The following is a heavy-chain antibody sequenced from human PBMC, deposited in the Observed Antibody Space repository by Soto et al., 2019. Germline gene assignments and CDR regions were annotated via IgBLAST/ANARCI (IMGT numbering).Heavy chain of an antibody. CDR1: GLPVSSNH. D-gene: IGHD5-18*01. V-gene: IGHV3-53*01. CDR2: FYHRGDT. CDR3: ATGVDAAKDGY. Sequence: VQLVESGGGLIQPGGSLGFSGAASGLPVSSNHMTWTRQPPGGGPKWVSTFYHRGDTFYADSVKGRFAISRDNSKNMLYLQMNSLRPEDTAVYYCATGVDAAKDGYWGQGTLVTVSS. J-gene: IGHJ4*02.